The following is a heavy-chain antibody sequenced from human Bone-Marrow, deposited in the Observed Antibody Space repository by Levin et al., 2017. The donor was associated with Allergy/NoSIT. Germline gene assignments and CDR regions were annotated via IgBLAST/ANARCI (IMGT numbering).Heavy chain of an antibody. CDR1: GFTVSSNY. V-gene: IGHV3-53*01. D-gene: IGHD3-10*01. Sequence: HPSETLSLTCAASGFTVSSNYMSWVRQAPGKGPEWVSVIYSGGSTYYADSVKGRFTISRDNSKNTLYLQMNSLRAEDTAVYYCARGWFGELLSHWGQGTLVTVSS. CDR2: IYSGGST. CDR3: ARGWFGELLSH. J-gene: IGHJ4*02.